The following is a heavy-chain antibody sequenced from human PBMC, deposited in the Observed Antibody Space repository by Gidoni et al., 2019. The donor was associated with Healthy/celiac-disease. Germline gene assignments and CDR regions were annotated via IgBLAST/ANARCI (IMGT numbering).Heavy chain of an antibody. CDR3: ARDFISRWLQLLDY. D-gene: IGHD5-12*01. V-gene: IGHV1-69*01. CDR2: LPNFGTA. Sequence: LPNFGTANYAQKFQGRVTITADESTSTAYMELSSLRSEDTAVYYCARDFISRWLQLLDYWGQGTLVTVSS. J-gene: IGHJ4*02.